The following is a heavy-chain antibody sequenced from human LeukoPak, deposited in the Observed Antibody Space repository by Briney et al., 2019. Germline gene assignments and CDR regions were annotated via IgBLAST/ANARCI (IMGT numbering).Heavy chain of an antibody. CDR2: ISSSGSTI. CDR1: GFTFSSYW. V-gene: IGHV3-11*04. CDR3: ARDPIQLWLRGSYYMDV. D-gene: IGHD5-18*01. J-gene: IGHJ6*03. Sequence: GGSLRLSCAASGFTFSSYWMSWIRQAPGKGLEWVSYISSSGSTIYYADSVKGRFTISRDNAKNSLYLQMNSLRAEDTAVYYCARDPIQLWLRGSYYMDVWGKGTTVTVSS.